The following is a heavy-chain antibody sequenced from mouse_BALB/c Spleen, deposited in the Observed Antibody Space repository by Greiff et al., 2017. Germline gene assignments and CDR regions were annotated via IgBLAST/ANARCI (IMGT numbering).Heavy chain of an antibody. CDR2: ISDGGSYT. D-gene: IGHD1-2*01. CDR3: ARVNYGYVAMDY. J-gene: IGHJ4*01. CDR1: GFTFSDYY. Sequence: EVKLVESGGGLVKPGGSLKLSCAASGFTFSDYYMYWVRQTPEKRLEWVATISDGGSYTYYPDSVKGRFTISRDNAKNNLYLQMSSLKSEDTAMYYCARVNYGYVAMDYWGQGTSVTVSS. V-gene: IGHV5-4*02.